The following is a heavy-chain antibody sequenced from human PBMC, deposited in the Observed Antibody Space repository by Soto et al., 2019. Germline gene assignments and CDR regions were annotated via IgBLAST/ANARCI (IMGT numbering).Heavy chain of an antibody. CDR2: ISYDGSNK. J-gene: IGHJ4*02. CDR1: GFTFSSYA. V-gene: IGHV3-30-3*01. D-gene: IGHD4-17*01. Sequence: SLRLSCAASGFTFSSYAMHWVRQAPGKGLEWVAVISYDGSNKYYADSVKGRFTISRDNSKNTLYLQMNSLRAEDTAVYYCARDRATTGPVDYWGQGTLVTVSS. CDR3: ARDRATTGPVDY.